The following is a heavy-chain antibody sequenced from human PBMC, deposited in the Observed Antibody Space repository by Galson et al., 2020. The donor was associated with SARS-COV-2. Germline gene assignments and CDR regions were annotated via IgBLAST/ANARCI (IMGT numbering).Heavy chain of an antibody. Sequence: ASVKVSCKVSGYTLTELSMHWVRQAPGKGLEWMGGFDPEDGETIYAQKFQGRVTMTEDTSTDTAYMELSSLRSEDTAVYYCATETYVLRYFDWLSFDIWGQGTMVTVSS. CDR3: ATETYVLRYFDWLSFDI. CDR1: GYTLTELS. D-gene: IGHD3-9*01. J-gene: IGHJ3*02. CDR2: FDPEDGET. V-gene: IGHV1-24*01.